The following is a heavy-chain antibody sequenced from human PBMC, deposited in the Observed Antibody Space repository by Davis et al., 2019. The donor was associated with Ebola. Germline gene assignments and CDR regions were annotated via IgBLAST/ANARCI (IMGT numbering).Heavy chain of an antibody. CDR3: AAGGLGGGFDI. V-gene: IGHV1-24*01. CDR2: FDPEHGGA. D-gene: IGHD2-15*01. CDR1: GYTLVELS. J-gene: IGHJ3*02. Sequence: AASVKVSCKVSGYTLVELSMHWVRQTPGKGLEWMGVFDPEHGGAIFAQKFQGRVILTEDTSTGTAYMELSSLRSEDTAIYYCAAGGLGGGFDIWGQGTMVTVSS.